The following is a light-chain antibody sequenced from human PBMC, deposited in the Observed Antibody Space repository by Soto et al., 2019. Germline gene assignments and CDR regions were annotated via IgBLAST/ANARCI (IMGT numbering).Light chain of an antibody. J-gene: IGKJ4*01. Sequence: EVVLTQSPATLSLTPGERATLSCRASQSVSRYLAWYQQKPGQAPRLLIYDASNRATGIPARFSGSGSETDFTLTISIVEAEDFAVYYCQQRSSWPLTFGGGTKVDIK. CDR3: QQRSSWPLT. CDR2: DAS. V-gene: IGKV3-11*01. CDR1: QSVSRY.